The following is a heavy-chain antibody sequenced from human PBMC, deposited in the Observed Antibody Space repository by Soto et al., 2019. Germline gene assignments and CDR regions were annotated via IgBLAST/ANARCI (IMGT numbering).Heavy chain of an antibody. Sequence: HPGGALRLSCAASGFTFSSYWMSLVRQTRGKGLEWVANIKHDGSEKYYVDSVKGRFTICIDNAKNSLYLQMNSLRAEDTAVYYCARRELLFDYWGQGTLVTVSS. J-gene: IGHJ4*02. CDR1: GFTFSSYW. V-gene: IGHV3-7*01. CDR2: IKHDGSEK. CDR3: ARRELLFDY. D-gene: IGHD1-7*01.